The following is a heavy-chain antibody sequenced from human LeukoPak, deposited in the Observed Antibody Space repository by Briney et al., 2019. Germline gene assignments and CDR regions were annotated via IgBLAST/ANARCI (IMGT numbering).Heavy chain of an antibody. Sequence: SSVPVSCKASRCTFPEHFMHGVRQAPGQERDGVGWINPYSCDTNYAQKLQGRVTMTRDSSISRAFMELSRLRSDESALYYSAVITMVRGLIMGLGAFDTWGQGTVVTASS. CDR3: AVITMVRGLIMGLGAFDT. J-gene: IGHJ3*02. CDR2: INPYSCDT. V-gene: IGHV1-2*02. D-gene: IGHD3-10*01. CDR1: RCTFPEHF.